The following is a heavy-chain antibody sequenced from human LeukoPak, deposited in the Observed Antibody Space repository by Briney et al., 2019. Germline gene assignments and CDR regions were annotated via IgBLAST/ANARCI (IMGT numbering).Heavy chain of an antibody. V-gene: IGHV1-24*01. CDR1: GYTLTELS. D-gene: IGHD1-7*01. CDR3: ATDGNWNYSLPVGFDP. J-gene: IGHJ5*02. CDR2: FDPEDGET. Sequence: ASVKVSCKVSGYTLTELSMHWVRQAPGKGLEWMGGFDPEDGETIYAQKFQGRVTMTEDTSTDTAYMELSSLRSEDTAVYYCATDGNWNYSLPVGFDPWGQGTLVTVSS.